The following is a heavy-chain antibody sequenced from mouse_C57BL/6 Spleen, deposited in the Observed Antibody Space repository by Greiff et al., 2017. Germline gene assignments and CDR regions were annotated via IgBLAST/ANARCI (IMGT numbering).Heavy chain of an antibody. Sequence: VQLQQPGAELVKPGASVKMSCKASGYTFTSSWITWVKQRPGQGLEWIGDIYPGSGSTNYNEQFKSKATLTVDTSSSTAYMQLSSLTSEDSAVYYCARSKGNYYGYDYWSQGTLVTVSA. J-gene: IGHJ3*01. V-gene: IGHV1-55*01. CDR1: GYTFTSSW. CDR2: IYPGSGST. CDR3: ARSKGNYYGYDY. D-gene: IGHD2-2*01.